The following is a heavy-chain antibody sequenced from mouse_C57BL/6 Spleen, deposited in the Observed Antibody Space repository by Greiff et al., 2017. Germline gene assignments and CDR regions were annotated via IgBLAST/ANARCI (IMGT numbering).Heavy chain of an antibody. CDR2: IYPRSGNT. Sequence: QVQLKQSGAELARPGASVKLSCKASGYTFTSYGISWVKQRTGQGLEWIGEIYPRSGNTYYNEKFKGKASLTADKSSSTAYMELRSLTSEDSAVYFCARGDYYDYDGDWYFDVWGTGTTVTVSS. CDR1: GYTFTSYG. V-gene: IGHV1-81*01. D-gene: IGHD2-4*01. CDR3: ARGDYYDYDGDWYFDV. J-gene: IGHJ1*03.